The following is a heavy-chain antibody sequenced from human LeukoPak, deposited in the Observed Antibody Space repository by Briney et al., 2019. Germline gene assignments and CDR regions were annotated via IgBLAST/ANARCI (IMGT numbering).Heavy chain of an antibody. Sequence: SQTLSLTCTVSGGSISSGDYYWSWFRQPPGKGLEWIGYIYYSGSTYYNPSLKSRVTISVNTSKNQFSLKLSSVTAADTAVYYCARDLAAAAFDIWGQGTMVTVSS. CDR2: IYYSGST. CDR3: ARDLAAAAFDI. D-gene: IGHD6-13*01. CDR1: GGSISSGDYY. V-gene: IGHV4-30-4*01. J-gene: IGHJ3*02.